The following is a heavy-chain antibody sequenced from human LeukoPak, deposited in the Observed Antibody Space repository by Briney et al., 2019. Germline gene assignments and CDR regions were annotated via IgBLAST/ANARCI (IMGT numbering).Heavy chain of an antibody. CDR3: AKDAISRNSMWDYFDY. Sequence: GGSLRLSCTASGFNFDHYAMTWVRQAPGKGLEWVSSNGGSGYDTYYADSVKGRFTISRDNSKSTLFLQMNSLRDEDTAVYYCAKDAISRNSMWDYFDYLGQGTLVTVSS. J-gene: IGHJ4*02. D-gene: IGHD1-7*01. CDR1: GFNFDHYA. CDR2: NGGSGYDT. V-gene: IGHV3-23*01.